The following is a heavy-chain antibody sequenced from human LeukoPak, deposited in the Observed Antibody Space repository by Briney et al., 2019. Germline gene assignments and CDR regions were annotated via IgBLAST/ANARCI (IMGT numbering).Heavy chain of an antibody. J-gene: IGHJ6*02. CDR3: ARDGRLVVPAATDYYYYGMDV. Sequence: PGGSLRLSCAASGFTFSSYAMHWVRQAPGKGLEWVAVISYGGSNKYYADSVKGRFTISRDNSKNTLYLQMNSLRAEDTAVYYCARDGRLVVPAATDYYYYGMDVWGQGTTVTVSS. D-gene: IGHD2-2*01. V-gene: IGHV3-30-3*01. CDR2: ISYGGSNK. CDR1: GFTFSSYA.